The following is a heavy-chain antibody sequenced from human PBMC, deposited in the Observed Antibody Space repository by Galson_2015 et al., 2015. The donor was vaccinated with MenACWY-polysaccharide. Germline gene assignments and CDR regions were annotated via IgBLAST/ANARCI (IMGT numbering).Heavy chain of an antibody. CDR2: IRGDGITT. V-gene: IGHV3-43*02. CDR1: GFNFDSYA. Sequence: SLRLSCAASGFNFDSYAMHWVRQGPGKGLEWVSLIRGDGITTDYADSVKGRFTVSRDNSTNSLYLQMNSLRAEDTAFYYCAKDYGDFGPDFWGQGTLVTVSS. CDR3: AKDYGDFGPDF. D-gene: IGHD4-17*01. J-gene: IGHJ4*02.